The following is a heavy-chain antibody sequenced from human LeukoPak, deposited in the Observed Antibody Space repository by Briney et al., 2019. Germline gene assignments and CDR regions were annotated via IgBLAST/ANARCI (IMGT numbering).Heavy chain of an antibody. CDR1: GGSISSGGYS. V-gene: IGHV4-30-2*01. Sequence: PSETLSLTCAVSGGSISSGGYSWSWIRQPPGKGLEWIGYIYHSGSTYYNPSLKSRVTISVDRSKNQFSLKLSSVTAADTAVYYCARVTHYYDSSGYYSLRSWYFDLWGRGTLVTVSS. CDR3: ARVTHYYDSSGYYSLRSWYFDL. CDR2: IYHSGST. D-gene: IGHD3-22*01. J-gene: IGHJ2*01.